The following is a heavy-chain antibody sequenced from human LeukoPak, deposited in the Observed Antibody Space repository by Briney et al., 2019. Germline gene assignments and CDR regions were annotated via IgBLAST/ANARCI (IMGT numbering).Heavy chain of an antibody. V-gene: IGHV3-23*01. J-gene: IGHJ5*02. CDR1: GFTFSSYG. CDR2: ISGSGGST. D-gene: IGHD2-2*01. Sequence: PGGSLRLSCAASGFTFSSYGMSWVRQAPGKGLEWVSAISGSGGSTYYADSVKGRFTISRDNSKNTLYLQMNSLRAEDTAVYYCAKDRGYCSSTSCLLFWFDPWGQGTLVTVSS. CDR3: AKDRGYCSSTSCLLFWFDP.